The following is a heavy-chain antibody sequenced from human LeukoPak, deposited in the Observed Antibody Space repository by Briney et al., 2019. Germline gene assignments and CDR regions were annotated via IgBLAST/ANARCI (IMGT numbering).Heavy chain of an antibody. Sequence: SETLSLTCTVSGDSISSSSYYWGWIRQPPGKGLEWIGSIYYSGNTYYNPSLKSRVTISVDTSTNRFSLKLTSVTAADTAVYYCASASTLAVAAPVIWGQGTMVTVSS. CDR1: GDSISSSSYY. CDR3: ASASTLAVAAPVI. CDR2: IYYSGNT. J-gene: IGHJ3*02. D-gene: IGHD6-19*01. V-gene: IGHV4-39*01.